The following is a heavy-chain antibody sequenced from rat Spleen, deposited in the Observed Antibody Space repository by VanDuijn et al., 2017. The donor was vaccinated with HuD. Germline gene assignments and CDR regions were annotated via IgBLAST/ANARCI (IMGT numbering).Heavy chain of an antibody. D-gene: IGHD1-1*01. V-gene: IGHV2-47*01. CDR3: ARKVFIADWYFDF. J-gene: IGHJ1*01. CDR2: IWINGGT. CDR1: GLSLTSHS. Sequence: QVQLKESGPGLVQPSQTLSLTCTVSGLSLTSHSVSWIRQPPGKGLEWMGVIWINGGTDYNSAIKSRLSITRDTSKSQVFLKMKSLQTEDTAMYFCARKVFIADWYFDFWGPGTMVTVSS.